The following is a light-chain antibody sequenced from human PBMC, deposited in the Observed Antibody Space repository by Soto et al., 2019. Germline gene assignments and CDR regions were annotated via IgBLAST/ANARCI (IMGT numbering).Light chain of an antibody. Sequence: DIQMTQSPSTLSASVGDRVTITCRASQSISSWLAWYQRKPEKAPKVLIYRASHLESGVPSRFSASGSGTEFSLTINSLQADDFATYYCQQYHIYSWTFGQGTKVDIK. CDR3: QQYHIYSWT. J-gene: IGKJ1*01. V-gene: IGKV1-5*03. CDR1: QSISSW. CDR2: RAS.